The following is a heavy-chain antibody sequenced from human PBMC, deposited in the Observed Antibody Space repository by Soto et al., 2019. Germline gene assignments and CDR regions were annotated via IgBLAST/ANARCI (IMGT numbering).Heavy chain of an antibody. D-gene: IGHD3-10*01. CDR3: AREVPGREYNWFDP. J-gene: IGHJ5*02. CDR2: IIPIFGSA. CDR1: GGTFSSYA. V-gene: IGHV1-69*06. Sequence: QVQLVQSGAEVKKPGSSVKVSCKASGGTFSSYAISWVRQAPGQGLEWMGGIIPIFGSANYAQKFQGRVTITADKSTSTAYMELSSMSSEDTAVYYCAREVPGREYNWFDPWGQGTLVTVSS.